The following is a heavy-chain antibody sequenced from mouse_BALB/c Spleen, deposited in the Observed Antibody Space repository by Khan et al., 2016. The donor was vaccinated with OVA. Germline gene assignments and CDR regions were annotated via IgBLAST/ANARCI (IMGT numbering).Heavy chain of an antibody. V-gene: IGHV2-6-1*01. CDR3: ARQPYYHYNIMDY. J-gene: IGHJ4*01. D-gene: IGHD2-10*01. CDR2: MWSDGST. Sequence: VQLQQSGPGLVAPSQSLSITCTISGFSLTNYGVHWIRQPPGKGLEWLVVMWSDGSTTYNSALKSRLTISKDNSKSQVFLKMKSLQTDDTAMYFCARQPYYHYNIMDYWGQGTSVTVSS. CDR1: GFSLTNYG.